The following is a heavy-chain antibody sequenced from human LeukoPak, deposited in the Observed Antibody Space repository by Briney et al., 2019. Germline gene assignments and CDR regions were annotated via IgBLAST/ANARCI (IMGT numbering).Heavy chain of an antibody. CDR2: ISYGGSNK. CDR3: ARDPETYGSGSYCDY. Sequence: GGSLRLSCAASGFTFSSYAMHWVRQAPGKGLEWVAVISYGGSNKYYADSVKGRFTISRDNSKNTLYLQMNSLRAEDTAVYYCARDPETYGSGSYCDYWGQGTLVTVSS. V-gene: IGHV3-30-3*01. CDR1: GFTFSSYA. J-gene: IGHJ4*02. D-gene: IGHD3-10*01.